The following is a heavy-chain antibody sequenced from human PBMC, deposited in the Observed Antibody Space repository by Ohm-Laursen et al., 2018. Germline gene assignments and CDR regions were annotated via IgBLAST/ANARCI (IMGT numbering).Heavy chain of an antibody. Sequence: SLRLSCAASGFTFNTYSMNWVRQAPGPGLEWVSSISSSSNNIYYADSVKGRFTISRDNAKNSLYLQMNSLRAEDTAVYYCVKDAGGTYDYWGQGTMVTVSS. CDR3: VKDAGGTYDY. V-gene: IGHV3-21*01. J-gene: IGHJ4*02. CDR1: GFTFNTYS. CDR2: ISSSSNNI.